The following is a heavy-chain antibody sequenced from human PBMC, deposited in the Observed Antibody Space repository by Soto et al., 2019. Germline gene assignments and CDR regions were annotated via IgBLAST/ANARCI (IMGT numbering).Heavy chain of an antibody. J-gene: IGHJ3*02. CDR1: GGSISSGDYY. D-gene: IGHD3-22*01. V-gene: IGHV4-30-4*01. CDR2: IFHTGTT. Sequence: SETPSLTCSVSGGSISSGDYYWNWIRQPPGKGLEWIGYIFHTGTTSYNPSLKSRVTLSVDTSQSQFSLKLNSVTAADTAVYYCTTEAYDNSGSLAFDIWGPGTLVT. CDR3: TTEAYDNSGSLAFDI.